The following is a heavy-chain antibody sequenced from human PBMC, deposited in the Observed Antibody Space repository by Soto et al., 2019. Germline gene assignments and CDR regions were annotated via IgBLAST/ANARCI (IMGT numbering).Heavy chain of an antibody. CDR3: AKGWSIASWFGEGHFDC. D-gene: IGHD3-10*01. CDR1: GFTFDDYA. CDR2: ISWNSDSV. Sequence: EVQLVESGGGLVQPGRSLRLSCAASGFTFDDYAMHWVRQAPGKGLGWVSGISWNSDSVGYADSVKGRFTISRDNAKNSLYLQMNSLRAEDSALYYCAKGWSIASWFGEGHFDCWGQGTLVTVSS. V-gene: IGHV3-9*01. J-gene: IGHJ4*02.